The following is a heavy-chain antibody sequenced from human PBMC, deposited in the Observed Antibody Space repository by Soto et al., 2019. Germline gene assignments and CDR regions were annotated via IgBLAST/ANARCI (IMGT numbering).Heavy chain of an antibody. CDR3: ARAGGYCSSTSCFSYWCDP. CDR1: GYTFTSYG. Sequence: ASVKVSCKASGYTFTSYGISWVRQAPGQGLEWMGWISAYNGNTNYAQKLQGRVTMTTDTSTSTAYMELRSLRSDDTAVYYCARAGGYCSSTSCFSYWCDPWGQGTLVTVSS. CDR2: ISAYNGNT. D-gene: IGHD2-2*01. V-gene: IGHV1-18*01. J-gene: IGHJ5*02.